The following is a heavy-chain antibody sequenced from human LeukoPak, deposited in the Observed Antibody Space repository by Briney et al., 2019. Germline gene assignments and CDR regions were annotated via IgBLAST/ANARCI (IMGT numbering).Heavy chain of an antibody. D-gene: IGHD2-2*01. CDR3: AKDRSSTTSCSNY. J-gene: IGHJ4*02. Sequence: GGSLRLSCAASGXTFSNYAMSWVRQAPGKGLEWVSAISGGADSTYYADSVKGRFTVSRDNSKNTLYLQMNSLRAEDTAVYYCAKDRSSTTSCSNYWGQGTLVTVSS. V-gene: IGHV3-23*01. CDR1: GXTFSNYA. CDR2: ISGGADST.